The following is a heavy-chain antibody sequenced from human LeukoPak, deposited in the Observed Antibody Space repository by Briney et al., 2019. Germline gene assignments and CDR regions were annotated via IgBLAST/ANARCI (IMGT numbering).Heavy chain of an antibody. CDR3: ASPPYSSSWFGGAFDI. D-gene: IGHD6-13*01. J-gene: IGHJ3*02. CDR1: GGSISSSSYY. Sequence: SETLSLTCTVSGGSISSSSYYWGWLRQPPGKGLEWIGSIYYSGSTYYNPSLKSRVTISVDTSKNQFSLKLSSVTAADTAVYYCASPPYSSSWFGGAFDIWGQGTMVTVSS. V-gene: IGHV4-39*01. CDR2: IYYSGST.